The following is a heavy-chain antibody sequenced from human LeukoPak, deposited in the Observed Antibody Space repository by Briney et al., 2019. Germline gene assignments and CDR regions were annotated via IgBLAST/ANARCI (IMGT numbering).Heavy chain of an antibody. CDR2: ISSSGSTV. D-gene: IGHD3-10*01. CDR1: GFTCSDYY. CDR3: ARDRHYYGSGSYYRGYYFDY. V-gene: IGHV3-11*01. Sequence: PGGSLRLSCAASGFTCSDYYLSWIRQAPGKGLEGVSYISSSGSTVYYADSVKGRFTITSDNAKNSLYLQMNSLRAEDTAVYYCARDRHYYGSGSYYRGYYFDYWGQGTLVTVSS. J-gene: IGHJ4*02.